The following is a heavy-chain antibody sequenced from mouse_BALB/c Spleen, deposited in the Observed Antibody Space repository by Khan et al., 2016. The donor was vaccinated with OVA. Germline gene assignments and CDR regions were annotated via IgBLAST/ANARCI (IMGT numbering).Heavy chain of an antibody. CDR2: ISSGSSTI. CDR3: ARSRSNLHWYFDV. J-gene: IGHJ1*01. D-gene: IGHD2-5*01. Sequence: EVELVESGGGLVQPGGSRKLSCAASGFTFSSFGIHWVRQAPKKGLEWVAYISSGSSTIYYVDTVKGRFTISRDIPKSTLFLQLTSLRSEDSAMYYCARSRSNLHWYFDVWGAGTTVTVSS. V-gene: IGHV5-17*02. CDR1: GFTFSSFG.